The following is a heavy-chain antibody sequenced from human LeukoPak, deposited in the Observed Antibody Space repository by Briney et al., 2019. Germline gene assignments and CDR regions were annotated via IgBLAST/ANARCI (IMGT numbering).Heavy chain of an antibody. J-gene: IGHJ4*02. CDR1: GFTFSSYA. CDR3: AKHRFESGGYHSTD. D-gene: IGHD3-22*01. V-gene: IGHV3-23*01. CDR2: ISGSGNRT. Sequence: GGSLRLSCAASGFTFSSYAMSWVRQAPGKGLEWVSSISGSGNRTYYADSVKGRFTISRDNSKNTLFLQMNSLRAEDTAVYYCAKHRFESGGYHSTDWGQGTLVTVSS.